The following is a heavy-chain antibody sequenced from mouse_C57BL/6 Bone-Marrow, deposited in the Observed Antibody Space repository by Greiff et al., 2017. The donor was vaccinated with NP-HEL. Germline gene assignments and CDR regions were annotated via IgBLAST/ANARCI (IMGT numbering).Heavy chain of an antibody. D-gene: IGHD2-1*01. CDR1: EYEFPSHD. CDR3: ARRVYYGNFEDY. Sequence: EVKLVESGGGLAQPGESLKLSCESNEYEFPSHDMSWVRKTPEKRLELVAAINSDGGSTYYPDTMERRFIISRDNTKKTLYLQMSSLRSEDTALYYCARRVYYGNFEDYWGQGTTLTVSS. CDR2: INSDGGST. J-gene: IGHJ2*01. V-gene: IGHV5-2*01.